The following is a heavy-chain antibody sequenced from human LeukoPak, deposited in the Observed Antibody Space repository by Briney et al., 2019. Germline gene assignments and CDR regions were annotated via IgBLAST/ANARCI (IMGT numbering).Heavy chain of an antibody. CDR2: ISGSGGST. Sequence: GGSLRLSCTASGFTFISYGMSWVRQAPGKGLEWVSAISGSGGSTYYADSVKGRFTISRDNSKKTLYLQMNSLRAEDTAVYYCAKDLTYYYDSNNYLGGGGFDSWGQGTLVTVSS. J-gene: IGHJ4*02. CDR3: AKDLTYYYDSNNYLGGGGFDS. CDR1: GFTFISYG. V-gene: IGHV3-23*01. D-gene: IGHD3-22*01.